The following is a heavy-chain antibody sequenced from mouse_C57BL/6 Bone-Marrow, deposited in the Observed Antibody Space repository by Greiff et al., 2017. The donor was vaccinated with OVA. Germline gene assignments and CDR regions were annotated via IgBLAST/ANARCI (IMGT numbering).Heavy chain of an antibody. V-gene: IGHV1-69*01. Sequence: QVQLQQSGAELVMPGASVKLSCKASGYTFTSYWMHWVKQRPGQGLEWIGEIDPSDSYTNYNQKFKGKSTLTVDKSSSTAYMQLSSLTSEDSAVYYCARKEYGNHWYFDVWGTGTTVTVSS. D-gene: IGHD2-10*02. CDR2: IDPSDSYT. CDR1: GYTFTSYW. CDR3: ARKEYGNHWYFDV. J-gene: IGHJ1*03.